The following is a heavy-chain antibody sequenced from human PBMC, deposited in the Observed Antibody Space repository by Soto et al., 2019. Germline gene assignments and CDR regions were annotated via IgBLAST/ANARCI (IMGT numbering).Heavy chain of an antibody. CDR3: ARDPPSGYSSSHSAFDI. V-gene: IGHV1-69*01. CDR2: IIPIFGTA. J-gene: IGHJ3*02. Sequence: VQLVQSGAEVKKPGSSVKVSCKASGGTFSSYAISWVRQAPGQGLEWMGGIIPIFGTANYAQKFQGRVTITADESTSTAYMELSSLRSEDTAVYYCARDPPSGYSSSHSAFDIWGQGTMVTVSS. D-gene: IGHD6-13*01. CDR1: GGTFSSYA.